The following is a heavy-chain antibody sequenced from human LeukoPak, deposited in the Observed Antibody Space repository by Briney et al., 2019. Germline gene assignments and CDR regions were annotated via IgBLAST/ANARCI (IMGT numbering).Heavy chain of an antibody. V-gene: IGHV3-23*01. CDR2: VSGGGGST. J-gene: IGHJ6*02. Sequence: GGSLRLSCVASGFTFPNYAMNWVRQAPGKGLEWVSGVSGGGGSTFYADSVKGRFTISRDNSKNTLYLQMNSLRAEDTAVYYCAKDGRRQFCSRGVCQASYSYYALDVWGQGTTVTVSS. D-gene: IGHD2-8*01. CDR1: GFTFPNYA. CDR3: AKDGRRQFCSRGVCQASYSYYALDV.